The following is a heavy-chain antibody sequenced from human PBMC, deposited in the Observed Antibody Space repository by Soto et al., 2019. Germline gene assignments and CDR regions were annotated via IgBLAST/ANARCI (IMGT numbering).Heavy chain of an antibody. CDR2: IYHSGST. CDR3: TRDRLEGNWFDR. Sequence: QLQLQESGSGLVKPSQTLSLTCAVSGGSISSGGYSWNWIRQPPGKGLEWIGYIYHSGSTLYNPSLTRCFTISIEKSKNQFPLKLGPVTAADTAVYYCTRDRLEGNWFDRWGQGTLVTVSS. CDR1: GGSISSGGYS. V-gene: IGHV4-30-2*01. J-gene: IGHJ5*02.